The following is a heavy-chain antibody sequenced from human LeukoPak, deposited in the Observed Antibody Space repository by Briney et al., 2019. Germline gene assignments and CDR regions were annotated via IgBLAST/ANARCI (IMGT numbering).Heavy chain of an antibody. Sequence: GGSLRLSCAASGFIFCNYWMHWVRQAPGEELVWVSRMNTDGSTINYADYVKGRFTISRDNAKNTLYLQMNSLTTEDTAVYYCATAGKYRFDNWGQGILVTVSS. D-gene: IGHD6-19*01. V-gene: IGHV3-74*01. CDR1: GFIFCNYW. CDR2: MNTDGSTI. CDR3: ATAGKYRFDN. J-gene: IGHJ5*02.